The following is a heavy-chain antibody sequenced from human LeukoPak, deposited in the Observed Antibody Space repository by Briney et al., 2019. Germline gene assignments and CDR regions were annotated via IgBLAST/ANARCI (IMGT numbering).Heavy chain of an antibody. V-gene: IGHV3-23*01. Sequence: GGSLRLSCAASGFTFSSYAMSWVRQAPGKGLEWVSLISGDGGSTYYADSVKGRLAISRDNSKNTLYLQMNSLRAEDTAVYYCAKDSGYCSSTSCYTDYYMDVWGKGITVTVSS. CDR1: GFTFSSYA. CDR2: ISGDGGST. D-gene: IGHD2-2*02. J-gene: IGHJ6*03. CDR3: AKDSGYCSSTSCYTDYYMDV.